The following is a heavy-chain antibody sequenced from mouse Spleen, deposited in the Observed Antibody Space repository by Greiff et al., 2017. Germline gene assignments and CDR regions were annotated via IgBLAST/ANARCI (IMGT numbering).Heavy chain of an antibody. V-gene: IGHV1-64*01. Sequence: QVQLQQPGAELVKPGASVKLSCKASGYTFTSYWMHWVKQRPGQGLEWIGMIHPNSGSTNYNEKFKSKATLTVDKSSSTAYMQLSSLTSEDSAVYYCARSDDGYYCYAMDYWGQGTSVTVSS. CDR2: IHPNSGST. CDR3: ARSDDGYYCYAMDY. J-gene: IGHJ4*01. CDR1: GYTFTSYW. D-gene: IGHD2-3*01.